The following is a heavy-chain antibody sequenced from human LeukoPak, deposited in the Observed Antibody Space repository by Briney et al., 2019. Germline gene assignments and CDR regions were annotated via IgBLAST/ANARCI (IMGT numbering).Heavy chain of an antibody. CDR1: GFTFSTYW. CDR3: ARDSAGNDY. V-gene: IGHV3-7*01. Sequence: GGSLRLSCEASGFTFSTYWVSWVRQAPGKGLEWVPNIKQDGSEKYYVDSVKGRFTISRDNAKNSLYLQMNSLRAEDTAMYYCARDSAGNDYWGQGTLVTVSS. D-gene: IGHD6-13*01. CDR2: IKQDGSEK. J-gene: IGHJ4*02.